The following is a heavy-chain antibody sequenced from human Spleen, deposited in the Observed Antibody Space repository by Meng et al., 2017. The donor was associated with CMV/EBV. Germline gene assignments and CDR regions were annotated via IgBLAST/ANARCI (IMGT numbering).Heavy chain of an antibody. Sequence: SSSSYYWGYIRQPPGKGLEWIGTIYYSGRTYYNPSLESRVTMSVDTSQNQFSLKLTSVTASDTAVYYCARDSTDGYCTSANCLYFDYWGQGTLVTVSS. J-gene: IGHJ4*02. V-gene: IGHV4-39*01. CDR2: IYYSGRT. CDR3: ARDSTDGYCTSANCLYFDY. CDR1: SSSSYY. D-gene: IGHD2-8*02.